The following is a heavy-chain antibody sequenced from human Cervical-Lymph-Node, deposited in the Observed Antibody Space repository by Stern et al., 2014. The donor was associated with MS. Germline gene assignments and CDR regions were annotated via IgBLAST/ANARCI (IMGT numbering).Heavy chain of an antibody. CDR2: ISYDGSSR. Sequence: AQLVESGGGVVQPGRSLRLSCAASGFTFSNSGMHCVRQAPGRGLEWVALISYDGSSRIYADSVKGRFPISRDTSKNTLYLQMNSLRADDTAVYYCAKAPVVYSAPLDYWGQGTLVTVSS. V-gene: IGHV3-30*18. CDR3: AKAPVVYSAPLDY. D-gene: IGHD4-23*01. J-gene: IGHJ4*02. CDR1: GFTFSNSG.